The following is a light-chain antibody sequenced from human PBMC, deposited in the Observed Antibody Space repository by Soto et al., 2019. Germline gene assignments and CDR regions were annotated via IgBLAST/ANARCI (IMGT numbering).Light chain of an antibody. CDR1: QRVSSN. CDR2: GAS. CDR3: QQYNIWPLT. Sequence: EIVMTQSPATLSVSPGERATLSCRASQRVSSNLAWYQQKPGQAPRLLIYGASTRATGIPARFSGSGSGTEFTLTISSLQSEDFAVYYCQQYNIWPLTFGGGTKVDIK. V-gene: IGKV3D-15*01. J-gene: IGKJ4*01.